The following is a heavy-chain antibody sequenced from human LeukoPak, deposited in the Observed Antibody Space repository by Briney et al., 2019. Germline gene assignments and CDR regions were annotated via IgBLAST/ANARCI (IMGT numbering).Heavy chain of an antibody. CDR2: IIPIFGTA. Sequence: SVKVSCKASGGTFSSYAISWVRQAPGQGLEWMGGIIPIFGTANYAQKFQGRVTITADESTSTAYMELSSLRSAATAVYYCARNSRSYDSSGYYPPFDYWGQGTLVTVSS. CDR3: ARNSRSYDSSGYYPPFDY. D-gene: IGHD3-22*01. V-gene: IGHV1-69*13. J-gene: IGHJ4*02. CDR1: GGTFSSYA.